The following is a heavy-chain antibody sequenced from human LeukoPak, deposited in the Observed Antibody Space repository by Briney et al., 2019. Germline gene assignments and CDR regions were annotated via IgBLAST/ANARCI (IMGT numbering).Heavy chain of an antibody. CDR3: VRDFRSADY. CDR2: ICPDGPVT. J-gene: IGHJ4*02. CDR1: GFTFSTYC. Sequence: TGGSLRLSCAASGFTFSTYCMHWVRHAPGKGPMWVSRICPDGPVTNYADSVKARFSISRGNARNTVYLQMNSLRAEDTAIYYCVRDFRSADYWGQGTLVTVSS. V-gene: IGHV3-74*01.